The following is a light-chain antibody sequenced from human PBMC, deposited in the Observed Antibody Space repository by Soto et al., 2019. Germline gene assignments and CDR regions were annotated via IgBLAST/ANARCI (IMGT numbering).Light chain of an antibody. Sequence: QSVLTQPPSVSGAPGQKVTISCTRTSSNIGAAYDVHWYQHLPGTAPKLLIYGNNNRPSGVPDRFSGSHSGTSASLAITGLQAEDEADYYCQSYERSLSGWVFGGGTKLTVL. CDR2: GNN. V-gene: IGLV1-40*01. CDR1: SSNIGAAYD. J-gene: IGLJ3*02. CDR3: QSYERSLSGWV.